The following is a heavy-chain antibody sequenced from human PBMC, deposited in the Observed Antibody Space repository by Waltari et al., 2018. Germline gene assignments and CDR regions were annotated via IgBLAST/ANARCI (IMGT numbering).Heavy chain of an antibody. CDR3: ARHIRKVDYFDY. CDR1: GASISSGYYY. V-gene: IGHV4-61*09. Sequence: QVQLQESGPGLVKPSQTLSLTCNVSGASISSGYYYWSWIRQPAGKGMEWIGYIYTSGSTRYNPSLESRVTIPADTSNNQFSLKLSSVTAADTAVYYCARHIRKVDYFDYWGQGTLVTVSS. D-gene: IGHD1-26*01. J-gene: IGHJ4*02. CDR2: IYTSGST.